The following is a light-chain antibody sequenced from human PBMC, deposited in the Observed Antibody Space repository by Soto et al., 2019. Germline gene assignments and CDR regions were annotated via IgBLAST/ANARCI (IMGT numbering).Light chain of an antibody. Sequence: EIVLTQSPGTLSLSPGERATLSCRASQSVSSSYLAWYQQKPGQAPRLLIYGASSRATGIPDRFSGSGSGTDFTLTISRLEPEDFAVYNCQQYGGSPPYTVGQGTKLEIK. CDR1: QSVSSSY. CDR2: GAS. J-gene: IGKJ2*01. V-gene: IGKV3-20*01. CDR3: QQYGGSPPYT.